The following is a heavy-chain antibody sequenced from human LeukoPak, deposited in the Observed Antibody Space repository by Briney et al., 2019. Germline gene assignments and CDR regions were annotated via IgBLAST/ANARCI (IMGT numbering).Heavy chain of an antibody. CDR1: GFTFGDYA. D-gene: IGHD6-19*01. CDR2: IYSGGST. CDR3: ARAQWLDSFDY. V-gene: IGHV3-66*01. J-gene: IGHJ4*02. Sequence: GGSLRLSCTASGFTFGDYAISWVRQAPGKGLEWVSVIYSGGSTYYADSVKGRFTISRDNAKNTLYLQMNSLRDEDTAVYYCARAQWLDSFDYWGQGTLVTVSS.